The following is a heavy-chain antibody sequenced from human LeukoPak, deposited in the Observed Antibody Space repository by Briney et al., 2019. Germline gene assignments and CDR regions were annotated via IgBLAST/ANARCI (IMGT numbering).Heavy chain of an antibody. V-gene: IGHV3-53*01. J-gene: IGHJ6*03. CDR2: IYSGGST. D-gene: IGHD3-10*01. CDR3: ARDFNYGSGSNYYYYMDV. CDR1: GFTVSSNY. Sequence: GGSLRLSCAASGFTVSSNYMSWVRQAPGKGLDWVSVIYSGGSTYYADSVKGRFTISRDNSKNTLYLQMNSLRAGDTAVYYCARDFNYGSGSNYYYYMDVWGKGTTVTVSS.